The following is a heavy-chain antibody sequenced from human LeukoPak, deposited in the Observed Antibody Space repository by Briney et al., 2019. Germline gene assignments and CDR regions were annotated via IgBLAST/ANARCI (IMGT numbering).Heavy chain of an antibody. CDR1: GFTFSSYW. V-gene: IGHV3-9*03. CDR3: AKGWSSIAARPLLDY. Sequence: PGGSLRLSCAASGFTFSSYWMHWVRQAPGKGLEWVSGISWNSGSIGYADSVKGRFTISRDNAKNSLYLQMNSLRAEDMALYYCAKGWSSIAARPLLDYWGQGTLVTVSS. CDR2: ISWNSGSI. D-gene: IGHD6-6*01. J-gene: IGHJ4*02.